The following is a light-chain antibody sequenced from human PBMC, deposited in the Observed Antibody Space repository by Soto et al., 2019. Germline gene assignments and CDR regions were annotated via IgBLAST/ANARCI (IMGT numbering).Light chain of an antibody. CDR2: VAS. V-gene: IGKV1-8*01. Sequence: AIRMTQSPSSFSASAGDRVTITCRASQGINSYLAWYQQKPGKAPKLLISVASTLQSGVPSRFSGSGSGTDFTLTISSLQSEDFATYYCQQYYSYPYTFVQGTKLEIK. CDR1: QGINSY. J-gene: IGKJ2*01. CDR3: QQYYSYPYT.